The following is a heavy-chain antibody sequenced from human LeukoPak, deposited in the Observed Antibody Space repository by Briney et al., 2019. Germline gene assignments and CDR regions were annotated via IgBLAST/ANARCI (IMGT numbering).Heavy chain of an antibody. D-gene: IGHD6-6*01. J-gene: IGHJ6*02. CDR1: GFTFSSFS. CDR2: ISSSSSYI. CDR3: ARDTAGVGGSSSGYYYGMDV. V-gene: IGHV3-21*01. Sequence: GGSLRLSCAASGFTFSSFSMNWVRQAPGKGLEWVSSISSSSSYIYYADSVKGRFTISRDNAKNSLYLQMNSLRAEDTAVYYCARDTAGVGGSSSGYYYGMDVWGQGTTVTVSS.